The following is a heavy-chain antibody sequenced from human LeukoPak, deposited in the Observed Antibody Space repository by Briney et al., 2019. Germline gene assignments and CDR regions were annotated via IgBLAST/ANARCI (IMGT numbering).Heavy chain of an antibody. CDR1: GYSFTSYW. Sequence: HGESLKISCKGSGYSFTSYWIGWVRQMPGKGLEWMGILYPGDSDTRYSPSFQGQVTISADKSISTAYLQWSSLKASDTAMYYCARLDPEGYSYGPPCYWGQGTLVTVSS. J-gene: IGHJ4*02. CDR3: ARLDPEGYSYGPPCY. V-gene: IGHV5-51*01. CDR2: LYPGDSDT. D-gene: IGHD5-18*01.